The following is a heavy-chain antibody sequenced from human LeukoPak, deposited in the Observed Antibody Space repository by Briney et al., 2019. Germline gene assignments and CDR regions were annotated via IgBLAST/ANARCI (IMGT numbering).Heavy chain of an antibody. CDR3: AREDTAMVMGQNWFDP. V-gene: IGHV3-23*01. CDR2: LNGRGDSP. Sequence: PGGSLRLSCAASGFTFSNYAMSWVRQAPGKGLEWVSSLNGRGDSPYYADSVKGRFTISRDNSKDTLYLQMNSLRAEDTAVYYCAREDTAMVMGQNWFDPWGQGTLVTVSS. D-gene: IGHD5-18*01. CDR1: GFTFSNYA. J-gene: IGHJ5*02.